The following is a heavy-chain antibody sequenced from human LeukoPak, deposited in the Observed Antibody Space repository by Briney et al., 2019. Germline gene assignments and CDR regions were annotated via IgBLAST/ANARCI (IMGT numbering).Heavy chain of an antibody. V-gene: IGHV3-7*01. CDR2: IKQDGSEK. Sequence: GSLRLSCAASGFTFSSYWMSWVRQAPGKGLEWVANIKQDGSEKYYVDSVKGRFTISRDNAKNSLYLQMNSLRAEDTAVYYCAREVVVPAAIPFDYWGQGTLVTVSS. CDR1: GFTFSSYW. D-gene: IGHD2-2*02. CDR3: AREVVVPAAIPFDY. J-gene: IGHJ4*02.